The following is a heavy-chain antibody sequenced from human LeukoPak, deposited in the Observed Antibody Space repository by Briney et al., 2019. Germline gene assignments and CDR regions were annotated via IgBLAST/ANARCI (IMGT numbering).Heavy chain of an antibody. D-gene: IGHD4-23*01. V-gene: IGHV4-34*01. CDR1: GGSFSGYF. CDR2: INHRGVT. Sequence: SETLSLTRAVSGGSFSGYFWNWIRQPPGKGLEWIGEINHRGVTNYCPSLKSRVTISVDASKNQFSLTLRSVTAADTAVYYCARDPTTVVTLPHYFDDWGQGTLVTVSS. CDR3: ARDPTTVVTLPHYFDD. J-gene: IGHJ4*02.